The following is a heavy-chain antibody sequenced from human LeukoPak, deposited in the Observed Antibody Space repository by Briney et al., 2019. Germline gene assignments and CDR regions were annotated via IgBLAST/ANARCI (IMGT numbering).Heavy chain of an antibody. D-gene: IGHD3-10*01. CDR3: ARDRYYGSGSAWNWFDP. J-gene: IGHJ5*02. V-gene: IGHV4-31*03. CDR2: IYYSGST. Sequence: PSETLSLTCTVSGGSISSGGYYWSWIRQHPGKGLEWIGYIYYSGSTYYNPSLKSRVTISVDTSKNQFSLKLSSVTAADTAVYYCARDRYYGSGSAWNWFDPWGQGTLVTVSS. CDR1: GGSISSGGYY.